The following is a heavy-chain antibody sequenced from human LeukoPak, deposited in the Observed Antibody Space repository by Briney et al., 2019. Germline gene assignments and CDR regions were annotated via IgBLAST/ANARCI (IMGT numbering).Heavy chain of an antibody. Sequence: GGSLRLSCAASGFTFSSYAMSWVRQAPGKGLEWVSSIYSGGNTYYADSVEGRFTISRDNSKNTLYLQVNSLRAEDTAVYYCARLGMGYYDSSGYYPDYWGQGTLVTVSS. CDR1: GFTFSSYA. D-gene: IGHD3-22*01. J-gene: IGHJ4*02. CDR2: IYSGGNT. CDR3: ARLGMGYYDSSGYYPDY. V-gene: IGHV3-66*04.